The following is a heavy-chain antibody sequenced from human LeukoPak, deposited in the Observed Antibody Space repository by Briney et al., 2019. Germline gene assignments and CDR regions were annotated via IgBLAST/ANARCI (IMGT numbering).Heavy chain of an antibody. D-gene: IGHD3-16*01. Sequence: PGGSLRLSCAASGFTFSRFWMTWARQAPGKGLEWVANIKQDGSEKYYVDSVKGRFTISRDNAKNSLYLQMNSLRAEDTAVYYCARERGMGSWGQGTLVTVSS. V-gene: IGHV3-7*05. CDR3: ARERGMGS. CDR1: GFTFSRFW. CDR2: IKQDGSEK. J-gene: IGHJ5*02.